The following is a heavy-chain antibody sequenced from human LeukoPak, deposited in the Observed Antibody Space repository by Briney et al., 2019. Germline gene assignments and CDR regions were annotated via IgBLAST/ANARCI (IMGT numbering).Heavy chain of an antibody. CDR3: ARGGDSSSSEGYYYYYYMDV. CDR1: GGTFSSYA. D-gene: IGHD6-6*01. CDR2: IIPIFGTA. Sequence: SVKVSCKASGGTFSSYAISWVRQAPGQGLEWMGGIIPIFGTAYYAQKFQGRVTITADESTSTAYMELSSLRSEDTAVYYCARGGDSSSSEGYYYYYYMDVWGKGTTVTVSS. J-gene: IGHJ6*03. V-gene: IGHV1-69*13.